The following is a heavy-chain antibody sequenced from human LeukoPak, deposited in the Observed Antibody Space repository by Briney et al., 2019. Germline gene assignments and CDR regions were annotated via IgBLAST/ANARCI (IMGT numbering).Heavy chain of an antibody. D-gene: IGHD1-26*01. Sequence: GGSLRLSCAASGFTFSSYAMTWVRQAPGKGLEWVSAISGGGASTYYADSVKGRFTISRDNSKNTLYLQMNSLRAEDTAVYYCAKARIVGTTHWTDFDYWGQGTLVTVSS. V-gene: IGHV3-23*01. J-gene: IGHJ4*02. CDR3: AKARIVGTTHWTDFDY. CDR1: GFTFSSYA. CDR2: ISGGGAST.